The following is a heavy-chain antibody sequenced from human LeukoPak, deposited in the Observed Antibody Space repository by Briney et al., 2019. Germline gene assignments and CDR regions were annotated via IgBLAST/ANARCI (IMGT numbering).Heavy chain of an antibody. Sequence: PGGSLRLSCAASGFTFSSYAMSWVRQAPGKGLEWVSAIGGSGGSTYYADSVKGRFTISRDNSKNTLYLQMNSLRAEDTAVYYCAMATFGYYYYYMDVWGKGTTVTVSS. V-gene: IGHV3-23*01. CDR1: GFTFSSYA. J-gene: IGHJ6*03. D-gene: IGHD5-24*01. CDR2: IGGSGGST. CDR3: AMATFGYYYYYMDV.